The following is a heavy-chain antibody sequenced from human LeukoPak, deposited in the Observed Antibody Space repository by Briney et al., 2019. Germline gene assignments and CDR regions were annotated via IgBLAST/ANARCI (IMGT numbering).Heavy chain of an antibody. D-gene: IGHD3-16*01. J-gene: IGHJ3*02. CDR1: GGSFSGYY. CDR2: IYHSGST. CDR3: ARGRGTGRRAFDI. V-gene: IGHV4-34*01. Sequence: SETLSLTCAVYGGSFSGYYWSWIRQPPGKGLEWIGEIYHSGSTNYNPSLKSRVTISVDTSKNQFSLKLSSVTAADTAVYYCARGRGTGRRAFDIWGQGTMVTVSP.